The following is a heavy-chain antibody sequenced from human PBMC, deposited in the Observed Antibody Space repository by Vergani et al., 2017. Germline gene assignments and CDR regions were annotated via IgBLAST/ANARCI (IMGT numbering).Heavy chain of an antibody. CDR1: GFTSAGYA. CDR2: INNNGGSR. D-gene: IGHD2-2*01. J-gene: IGHJ3*01. V-gene: IGHV3-23*04. Sequence: EVQLEESGGGLVLPGRSLRLSCVASGFTSAGYAMHWVRQAPGKGLEWVSGINNNGGSRYYADSVKGRFTISRDNSKNTLYLQMTDLRAEDTATYYCAKVCGSTSCPYGGGAFDVWGHGTMVTVSS. CDR3: AKVCGSTSCPYGGGAFDV.